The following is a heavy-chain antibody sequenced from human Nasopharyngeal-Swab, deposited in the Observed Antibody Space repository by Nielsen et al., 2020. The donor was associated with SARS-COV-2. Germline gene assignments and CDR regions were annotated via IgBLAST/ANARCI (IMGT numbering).Heavy chain of an antibody. Sequence: SGTLTLTCTVSGGAIRRARQYWSGIRQPAGKGLGWIGRIYTSGSTNYNPSLKSRVTISVDTSKNQFSLKLSSVTAADTAVYYCARESGPGGWFDPWGQGTLVTVSS. V-gene: IGHV4-61*02. J-gene: IGHJ5*02. CDR2: IYTSGST. CDR1: GGAIRRARQY. CDR3: ARESGPGGWFDP.